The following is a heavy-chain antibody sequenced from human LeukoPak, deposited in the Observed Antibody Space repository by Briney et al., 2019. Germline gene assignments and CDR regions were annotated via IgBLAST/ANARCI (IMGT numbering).Heavy chain of an antibody. J-gene: IGHJ4*02. D-gene: IGHD4-17*01. V-gene: IGHV1-18*01. Sequence: ALVKVSCKASGYTFTSYGISWVRQAPGQGLEWMGWISAYNGNTNYAQKLQGRVTMTTDTSTSTAYMELRSLRSDDTAVYYCARDEAYGDYSYGLPFDYWGQGTLVTVSS. CDR2: ISAYNGNT. CDR1: GYTFTSYG. CDR3: ARDEAYGDYSYGLPFDY.